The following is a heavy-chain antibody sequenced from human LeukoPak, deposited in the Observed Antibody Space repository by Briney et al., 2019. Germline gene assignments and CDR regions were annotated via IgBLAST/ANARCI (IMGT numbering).Heavy chain of an antibody. V-gene: IGHV3-74*01. Sequence: PGGSLKLSCAASGFTFSSYWMHWVRQAPGKGLVWVSRINSDGSSTSYADSVKGRFTISRDNAKNTLYLQMNGLSAEDTAVYYCARQIGYCSSTSCYETFDYWGQGTLVTVSS. D-gene: IGHD2-2*03. CDR1: GFTFSSYW. CDR2: INSDGSST. CDR3: ARQIGYCSSTSCYETFDY. J-gene: IGHJ4*02.